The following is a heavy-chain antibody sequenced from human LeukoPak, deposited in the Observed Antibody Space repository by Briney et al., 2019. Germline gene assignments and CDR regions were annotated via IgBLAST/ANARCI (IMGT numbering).Heavy chain of an antibody. V-gene: IGHV3-21*01. J-gene: IGHJ4*02. CDR3: ARDWSTVTTEDY. CDR1: GFTFSSYS. CDR2: ISSSSSYI. D-gene: IGHD4-11*01. Sequence: GGSLRLSCAASGFTFSSYSMNWVRQAPGKGLEWVSSISSSSSYIYYADSVKGRFTISRDNAKNSLYLQMNSLRAEDTAVYYCARDWSTVTTEDYWGQGTLVTVSS.